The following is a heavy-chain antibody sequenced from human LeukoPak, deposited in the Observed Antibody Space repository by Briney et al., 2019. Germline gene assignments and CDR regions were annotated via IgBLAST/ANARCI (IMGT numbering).Heavy chain of an antibody. D-gene: IGHD3-10*01. V-gene: IGHV3-21*01. J-gene: IGHJ6*02. CDR3: ARFGESIVQWYYYGMDV. CDR2: ISSSSSYI. Sequence: PGGSLRLSCAASGFTFSSYSMNWVRQAPGKGLEWVSPISSSSSYIYYADSVKGRFTISRDNAKNSLYLQMNSLRAEDTAVYYCARFGESIVQWYYYGMDVWGQGTTVTVSS. CDR1: GFTFSSYS.